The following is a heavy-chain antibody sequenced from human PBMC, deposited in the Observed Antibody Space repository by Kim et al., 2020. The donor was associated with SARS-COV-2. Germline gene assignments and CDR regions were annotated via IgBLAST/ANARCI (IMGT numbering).Heavy chain of an antibody. CDR3: ARPYSGSYFGYFDY. CDR2: ISYDGSTK. D-gene: IGHD1-26*01. CDR1: GFTFSSYA. J-gene: IGHJ4*02. Sequence: GGSLRLSCAASGFTFSSYAMHWVRQAPGKGLEWVAVISYDGSTKYYADSVKGRFTISRDNSKNTLYLQMNSLRAEDTAVYYCARPYSGSYFGYFDYWGKG. V-gene: IGHV3-30-3*01.